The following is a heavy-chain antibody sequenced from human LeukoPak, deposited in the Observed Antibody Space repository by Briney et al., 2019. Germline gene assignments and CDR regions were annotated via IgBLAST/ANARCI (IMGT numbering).Heavy chain of an antibody. CDR3: AKDQLLTISSNWFDP. V-gene: IGHV3-30*02. D-gene: IGHD3-3*01. J-gene: IGHJ5*02. Sequence: GGSLRLSCAASGFTFSSYGMHWVRQAPGKGLEWVAFIRYDGSNKYYADSVKGRFTISRDNSKNTLYLQMNSLRAEDTAVYYCAKDQLLTISSNWFDPWGQGTLVTVSS. CDR1: GFTFSSYG. CDR2: IRYDGSNK.